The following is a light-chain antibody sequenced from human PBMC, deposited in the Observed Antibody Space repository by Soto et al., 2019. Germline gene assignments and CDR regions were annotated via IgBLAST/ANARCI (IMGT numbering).Light chain of an antibody. CDR3: AAWDDSLSGRV. CDR2: RNN. CDR1: SSNIGSNY. Sequence: QSVLTQPPSAPGTPGQRVTISCSGSSSNIGSNYVYWYQQLPGTAPKLLIYRNNQRPSGVPDRFSGSKSGTSASLAISGLRSEDEADYYCAAWDDSLSGRVFGTGNKV. J-gene: IGLJ1*01. V-gene: IGLV1-47*01.